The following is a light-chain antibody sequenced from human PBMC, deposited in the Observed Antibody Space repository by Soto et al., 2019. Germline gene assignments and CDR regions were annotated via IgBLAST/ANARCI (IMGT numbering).Light chain of an antibody. CDR2: GAS. J-gene: IGKJ2*01. CDR3: QQYGSSPHT. Sequence: EIVLTQSPGTLSLSPGERATLSCRASQSVSSSYLAWYQHKPGQAPRLLIYGASSRATGIPDRFSGSGSGRDFTLTIRRLEPEDVAVYYCQQYGSSPHTFGEGTKLEIK. CDR1: QSVSSSY. V-gene: IGKV3-20*01.